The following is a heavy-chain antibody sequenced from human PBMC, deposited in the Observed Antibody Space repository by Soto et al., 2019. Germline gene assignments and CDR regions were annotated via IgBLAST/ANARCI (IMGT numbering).Heavy chain of an antibody. CDR1: GFTFSSYW. J-gene: IGHJ4*02. CDR2: INQDGNED. Sequence: PGGSLRLSCAASGFTFSSYWMNWVRQAPGKGLEWVANINQDGNEDNLLDSVKGRFTISRDNAKNSLFLQMNSLRVDDTAVYYCAKTGDGHHDFLDYWGQGALVTVSS. CDR3: AKTGDGHHDFLDY. D-gene: IGHD1-1*01. V-gene: IGHV3-7*01.